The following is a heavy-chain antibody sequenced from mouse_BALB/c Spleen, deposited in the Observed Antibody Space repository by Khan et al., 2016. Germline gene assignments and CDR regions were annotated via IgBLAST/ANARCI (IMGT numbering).Heavy chain of an antibody. Sequence: EVQLQESGPSLVKPSQTLSLTCSVTGDSITSGYWNWIRKFPGTKLEYMGYINYSGNTYYNPVLKSRISISRDTSKNQHYLPLISEHTEDTATYYCARSIRNDTWFAYWGQGTLVTVSA. V-gene: IGHV3-8*02. CDR2: INYSGNT. CDR3: ARSIRNDTWFAY. D-gene: IGHD2-14*01. J-gene: IGHJ3*01. CDR1: GDSITSGY.